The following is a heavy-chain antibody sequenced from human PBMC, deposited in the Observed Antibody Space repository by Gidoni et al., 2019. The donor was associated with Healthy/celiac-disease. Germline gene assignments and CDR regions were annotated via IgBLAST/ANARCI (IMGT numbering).Heavy chain of an antibody. CDR2: IYPGDSDT. V-gene: IGHV5-51*03. J-gene: IGHJ4*02. CDR1: GYSLTSYW. Sequence: EVQLVQSGAEVKTPGESLKISCKGSGYSLTSYWLGWVRQMPGKGLEWMGIIYPGDSDTRYSPSFQGQVTISADKSISTAYLQWSSLKASDTAMYYCARRFFYYDSSGYYLYYFDYWGQGTLVTVSS. CDR3: ARRFFYYDSSGYYLYYFDY. D-gene: IGHD3-22*01.